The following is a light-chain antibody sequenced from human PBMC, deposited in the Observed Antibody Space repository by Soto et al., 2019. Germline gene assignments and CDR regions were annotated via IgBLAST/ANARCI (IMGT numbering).Light chain of an antibody. CDR3: QQYENLPT. CDR2: DAS. J-gene: IGKJ5*01. Sequence: DIQMTQSPSCLSASVGDRVTITCQASQNINNYLNRYQQKPGRAPKLLIYDASNLEAGVPSRFRGSGSGTDFTFTISRLQPEDIATYYCQQYENLPTFGQGTRLEI. CDR1: QNINNY. V-gene: IGKV1-33*01.